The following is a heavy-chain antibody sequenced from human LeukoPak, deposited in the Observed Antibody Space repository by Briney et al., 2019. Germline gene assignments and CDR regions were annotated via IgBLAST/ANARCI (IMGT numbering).Heavy chain of an antibody. D-gene: IGHD3-10*01. V-gene: IGHV4-30-2*01. J-gene: IGHJ5*02. Sequence: LVNPTQTLTLTCTFSGFSLTTRGVGVGWIRQPPGKGLEWIGYIYHSGSTYYNPSLKSRVTISVDRSKNQFSLKLSSVTAADTAVYYCARNIRETDPMVRGVIEWFDPWGQGTLVTVSS. CDR3: ARNIRETDPMVRGVIEWFDP. CDR1: GFSLTTRGVG. CDR2: IYHSGST.